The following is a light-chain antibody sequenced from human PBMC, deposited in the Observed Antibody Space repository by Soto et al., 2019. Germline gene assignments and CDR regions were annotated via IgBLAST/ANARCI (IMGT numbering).Light chain of an antibody. CDR3: QHYNNWPPWT. J-gene: IGKJ1*01. CDR1: QSVSSN. V-gene: IGKV3-15*01. Sequence: EIVMTQSPATLSVSPGERATLSCRASQSVSSNLAWYQQKPGQAPRLLIYGASTRATGDPARFSGSGSGTEFTLTISSLQSEDFAVYYCQHYNNWPPWTFGQGTRVEIK. CDR2: GAS.